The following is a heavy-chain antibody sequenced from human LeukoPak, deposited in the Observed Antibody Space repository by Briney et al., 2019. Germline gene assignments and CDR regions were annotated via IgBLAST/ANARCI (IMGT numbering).Heavy chain of an antibody. V-gene: IGHV3-33*01. CDR2: IWYDGSNK. CDR1: GFTFSSYG. D-gene: IGHD6-19*01. CDR3: ARDTVVAVAGTSDYYYYYGMDV. J-gene: IGHJ6*02. Sequence: PGGSPRLSCAASGFTFSSYGMHWVRQAPGKGLEWVAVIWYDGSNKYYADSVKGRFTISRDNSKNTLYLQMNSLRAEDTAVYYCARDTVVAVAGTSDYYYYYGMDVWGQGTTVTVSS.